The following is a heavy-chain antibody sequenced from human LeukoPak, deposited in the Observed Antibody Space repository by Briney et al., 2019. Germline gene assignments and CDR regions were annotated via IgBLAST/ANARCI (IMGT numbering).Heavy chain of an antibody. V-gene: IGHV3-11*01. CDR2: ISGSGTTI. J-gene: IGHJ5*02. CDR1: GFKFTTYY. CDR3: VRLVRGTTFDP. Sequence: GGSLRLSCAASGFKFTTYYMTWIRQAPGKGLEWLSYISGSGTTIDYADSVKGRFTISTDNAKTSLYLQMNNLTAEDTAVYYCVRLVRGTTFDPWGQGALVAVSS. D-gene: IGHD3-10*01.